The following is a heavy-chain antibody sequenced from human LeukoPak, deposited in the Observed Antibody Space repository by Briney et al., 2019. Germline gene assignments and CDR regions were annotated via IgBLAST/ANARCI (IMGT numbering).Heavy chain of an antibody. D-gene: IGHD3-16*01. CDR3: ARGMITFGGVESGRVPRGSSRVIDY. J-gene: IGHJ4*02. V-gene: IGHV4-39*07. Sequence: SETLSLTCTVSGGSISSGDYYWSWIRQPPGKGLEWIGEINHSGSTNYNPSLKSRVTISVDTSKNQFSLKLSSVTAADTAVYYCARGMITFGGVESGRVPRGSSRVIDYWGQGTLVTVSS. CDR1: GGSISSGDYY. CDR2: INHSGST.